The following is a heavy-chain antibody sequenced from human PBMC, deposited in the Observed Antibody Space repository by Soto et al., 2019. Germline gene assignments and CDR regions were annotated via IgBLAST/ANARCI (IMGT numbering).Heavy chain of an antibody. CDR1: GGSISSSSYY. Sequence: QLQLQESGPGLVKPSETLSLTCTVSGGSISSSSYYWGWIRQPPGKGLEWIGSIYYSGSTYYNPSLKSRVTISVDTSKNQFSLKLSSVTAADTAVYYCARQDSPDALRLGVSGMDVWGQGTTVTVSS. D-gene: IGHD3-9*01. V-gene: IGHV4-39*01. CDR2: IYYSGST. CDR3: ARQDSPDALRLGVSGMDV. J-gene: IGHJ6*02.